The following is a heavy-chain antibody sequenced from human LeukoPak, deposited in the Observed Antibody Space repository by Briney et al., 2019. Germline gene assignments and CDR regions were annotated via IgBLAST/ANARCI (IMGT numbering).Heavy chain of an antibody. CDR3: ARDLGNYYGSGSYPPDY. CDR2: IWYDGSNK. V-gene: IGHV3-33*01. J-gene: IGHJ4*02. CDR1: GFTFSSYG. Sequence: GGSLRLSCAASGFTFSSYGMHWVRQAPGKGLEWVAVIWYDGSNKYYADSVKGRFTISRDNSKNTLYLQMNSLRAEDTAVYYCARDLGNYYGSGSYPPDYWGQGTLDTVSS. D-gene: IGHD3-10*01.